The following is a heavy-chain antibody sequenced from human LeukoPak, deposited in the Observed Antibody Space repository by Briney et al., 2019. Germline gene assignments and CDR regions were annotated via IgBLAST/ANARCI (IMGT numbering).Heavy chain of an antibody. CDR2: ITNDGSST. V-gene: IGHV3-74*01. CDR3: ARGDGSSVGY. Sequence: TGGSLRLSCAASGLTFSSHWMHWVRQAPGKGLVWVSRITNDGSSTSYADSVKGRFTISRDNAKNTLYLQMNSLRAEDTAVYYCARGDGSSVGYWGQGTLVTVSS. D-gene: IGHD6-6*01. CDR1: GLTFSSHW. J-gene: IGHJ4*02.